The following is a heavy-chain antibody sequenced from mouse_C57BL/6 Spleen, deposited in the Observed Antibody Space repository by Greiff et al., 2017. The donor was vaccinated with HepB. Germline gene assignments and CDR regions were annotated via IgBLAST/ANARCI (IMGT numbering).Heavy chain of an antibody. CDR3: APLLRAMDY. V-gene: IGHV1-61*01. CDR1: GYTFTSYW. Sequence: QVQLQQPGAELVRPGSSVKLSCKASGYTFTSYWMDWVEQRPGQGLEWIGNIYPSDSETHYNQKFKDKATLTVDKSSSTAYMQLSSLTSEDSAVYYCAPLLRAMDYWGQGTSVTVSS. CDR2: IYPSDSET. J-gene: IGHJ4*01. D-gene: IGHD1-1*01.